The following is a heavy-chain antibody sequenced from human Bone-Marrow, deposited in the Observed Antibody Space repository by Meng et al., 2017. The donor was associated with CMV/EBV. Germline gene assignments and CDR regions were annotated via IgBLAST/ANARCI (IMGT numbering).Heavy chain of an antibody. Sequence: ASVKVSCKASGYTFTSYDINWVRQAPGQGLEWMGWMNPNSGNTGYAQKFQGRVTMTRNTSISTAYMELSSLRSEDTAVYYCARGDPKFYYYYGMDVWGQGTTVTVSS. J-gene: IGHJ6*02. CDR1: GYTFTSYD. CDR3: ARGDPKFYYYYGMDV. V-gene: IGHV1-8*02. CDR2: MNPNSGNT.